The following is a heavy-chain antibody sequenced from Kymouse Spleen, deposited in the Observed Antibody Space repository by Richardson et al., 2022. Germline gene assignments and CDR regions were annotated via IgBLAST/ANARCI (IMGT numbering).Heavy chain of an antibody. CDR2: IWYDGSNK. D-gene: IGHD3-9*01. CDR1: GFTFSSYG. Sequence: QVQLVESGGGVVQPGRSLRLSCAASGFTFSSYGMHWVRQAPGKGLEWVAVIWYDGSNKYYADSVKGRFTISRDNSKNTLYLQMNSLRAEDTAVYYCASDILTGYYFDYWGQGTLVTVSS. V-gene: IGHV3-33*01. CDR3: ASDILTGYYFDY. J-gene: IGHJ4*02.